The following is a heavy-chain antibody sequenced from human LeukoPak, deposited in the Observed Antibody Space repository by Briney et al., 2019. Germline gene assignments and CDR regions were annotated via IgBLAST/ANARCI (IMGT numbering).Heavy chain of an antibody. D-gene: IGHD3-3*01. CDR1: GYSISSGYY. V-gene: IGHV4-38-2*02. Sequence: SETLSLTCTVSGYSISSGYYWGWIRQPPGKGLEWIGSIYHSGSTYYNPSLKSRVTISVDTSKNQFSLKLSSVTAADTAVYYCARGAVLRFLEWLLYRYGNWFDPWGQGTLVTVSS. CDR3: ARGAVLRFLEWLLYRYGNWFDP. J-gene: IGHJ5*02. CDR2: IYHSGST.